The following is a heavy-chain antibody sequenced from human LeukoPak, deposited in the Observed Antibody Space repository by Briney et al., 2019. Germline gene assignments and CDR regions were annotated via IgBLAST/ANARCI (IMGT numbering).Heavy chain of an antibody. CDR3: AFVVGSSTSCGTTLCYYYMDV. CDR2: MNPNSGNT. D-gene: IGHD2-2*01. J-gene: IGHJ6*03. Sequence: GASVKVSCKASGYTFTSYDINWVRQATGHGLECMGWMNPNSGNTGYAQKFQGRVTITRNTSISTAYMELSSLRSEDTAVYYCAFVVGSSTSCGTTLCYYYMDVWGKGTTVTVSS. V-gene: IGHV1-8*03. CDR1: GYTFTSYD.